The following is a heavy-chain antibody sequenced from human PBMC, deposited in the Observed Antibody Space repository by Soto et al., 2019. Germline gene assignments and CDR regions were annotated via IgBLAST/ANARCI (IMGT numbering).Heavy chain of an antibody. Sequence: QVQLVQSGAEVKKPGSSVKVSCKASGGTFSSYAISWVRQAPGQGLEGMGGVIPIFGTANYAQKFQGRVTSTANKAPSTAYMELSSRSSDDPARYYWGRRIAAAGRPFVYRGRGTLVTVSS. CDR1: GGTFSSYA. D-gene: IGHD6-13*01. V-gene: IGHV1-69*06. CDR2: VIPIFGTA. J-gene: IGHJ4*02. CDR3: GRRIAAAGRPFVY.